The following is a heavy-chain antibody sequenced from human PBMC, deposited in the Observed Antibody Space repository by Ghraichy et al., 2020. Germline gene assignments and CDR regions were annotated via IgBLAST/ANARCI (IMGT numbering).Heavy chain of an antibody. CDR1: GGTFSSYA. CDR3: ASLITIFGVVTDYYGMDV. V-gene: IGHV1-69*06. J-gene: IGHJ6*02. CDR2: IIPIFGTA. Sequence: SVKVSCKASGGTFSSYAISWVRQAPGQGLEWMGGIIPIFGTANYAQKFQGRVTITADKSTSTAYMELSSLRSEDTAVYYCASLITIFGVVTDYYGMDVWGQGTTVTVSS. D-gene: IGHD3-3*01.